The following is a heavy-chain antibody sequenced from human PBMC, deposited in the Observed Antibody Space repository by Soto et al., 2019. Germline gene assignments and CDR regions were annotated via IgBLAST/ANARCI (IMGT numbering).Heavy chain of an antibody. J-gene: IGHJ4*02. CDR3: ARNNYGSGSYYSSFDD. CDR1: EDSVSSNSAA. V-gene: IGHV6-1*01. CDR2: TYYNSIWYT. Sequence: QVQLQQSGPGLVKPSQTLSLTCVISEDSVSSNSAAWNWIRQSPSRGLEWLGRTYYNSIWYTDYALFVKSRLTINPDTSKNQVTLQLNSVTPEDTAVYYCARNNYGSGSYYSSFDDWGQGILVTVSS. D-gene: IGHD3-10*01.